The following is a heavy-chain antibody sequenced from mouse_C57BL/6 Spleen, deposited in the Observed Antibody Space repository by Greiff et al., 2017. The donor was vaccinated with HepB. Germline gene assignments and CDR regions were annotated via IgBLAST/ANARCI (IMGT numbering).Heavy chain of an antibody. CDR2: IDPSDSYT. J-gene: IGHJ3*01. V-gene: IGHV1-50*01. Sequence: QVQLQQPGAELVKPGASVKLSCKASGYTFTSYWMQWVKQRPGQGLEWIGEIDPSDSYTNYNQKFKGKATLTVDTSSSTAYMQLSSLTSEDSAVYYCARWGVTTSSSWFAYWGQGTLVTVSA. D-gene: IGHD2-2*01. CDR1: GYTFTSYW. CDR3: ARWGVTTSSSWFAY.